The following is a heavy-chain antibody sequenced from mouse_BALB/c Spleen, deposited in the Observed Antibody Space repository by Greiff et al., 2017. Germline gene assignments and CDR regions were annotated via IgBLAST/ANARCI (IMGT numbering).Heavy chain of an antibody. V-gene: IGHV1S81*02. CDR3: TRKRAGIYAMDY. CDR2: INPSNGGT. J-gene: IGHJ4*01. Sequence: QVQLQQPGAELVKPGPSVKLSCKASGYTFTSYYMYWVKQRPGQGLEWIGGINPSNGGTNFNEKFKSKATLTVDKSSSTAYMQLSSLTSEDSAVYYCTRKRAGIYAMDYWGQGTSVTVSS. D-gene: IGHD3-1*01. CDR1: GYTFTSYY.